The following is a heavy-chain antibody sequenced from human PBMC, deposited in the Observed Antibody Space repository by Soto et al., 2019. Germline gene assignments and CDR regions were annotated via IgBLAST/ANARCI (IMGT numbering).Heavy chain of an antibody. Sequence: PSETLSLTCTVSGGSVSSGSYYWSWIRQPPGKGLEWIGYIYYSGSTNYNPSLKSRVTISVDTSKNQFSLKLSSVTAADTAVYYCASYDSSGYYSGYYFDYWGQGTLVTVSS. D-gene: IGHD3-22*01. CDR2: IYYSGST. CDR3: ASYDSSGYYSGYYFDY. V-gene: IGHV4-61*01. CDR1: GGSVSSGSYY. J-gene: IGHJ4*02.